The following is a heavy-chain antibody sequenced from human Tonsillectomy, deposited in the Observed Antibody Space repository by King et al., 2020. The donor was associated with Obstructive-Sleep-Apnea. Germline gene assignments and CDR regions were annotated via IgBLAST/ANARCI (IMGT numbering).Heavy chain of an antibody. V-gene: IGHV3-48*04. J-gene: IGHJ6*02. CDR1: GFTFSSYS. Sequence: VQLVESGGGLVQPGGSLRLSCAASGFTFSSYSMNWVRQAPGKGLEWVSYISSSSSTIYYADSVKGRFNISRANAKHSLYLQMNSLRAEDTAVYYCARVLGMDVWGQGTTVTVSS. CDR2: ISSSSSTI. D-gene: IGHD2/OR15-2a*01. CDR3: ARVLGMDV.